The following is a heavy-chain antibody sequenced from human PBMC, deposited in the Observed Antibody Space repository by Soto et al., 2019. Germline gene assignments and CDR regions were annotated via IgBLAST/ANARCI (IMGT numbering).Heavy chain of an antibody. V-gene: IGHV3-73*02. CDR2: IRSKANSYAT. J-gene: IGHJ4*02. Sequence: EVQLVESGGGLVQPGGSLKLSCAASGFTFSGSAMHWVRQASGKGLEWVGRIRSKANSYATAYAASVKGRFTISRDDSKNTAYLQMNSLKTEDTAVYYCTGRISVNDYWGQRTLVTVSS. CDR1: GFTFSGSA. CDR3: TGRISVNDY.